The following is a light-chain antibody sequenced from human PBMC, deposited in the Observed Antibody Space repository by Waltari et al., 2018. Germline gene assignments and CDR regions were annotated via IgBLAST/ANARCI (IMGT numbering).Light chain of an antibody. CDR2: DTS. V-gene: IGKV3-11*01. J-gene: IGKJ4*01. CDR3: QQRSNWPLT. CDR1: QSVGSY. Sequence: EIVLTQSPATLSLSPGDRATLSCRASQSVGSYLAWYQQKPGQTPRLLIYDTSTRATGIPDRVSGSGSGTVFTLTISSLEPEDFAVYYCQQRSNWPLTFGGGTKVEV.